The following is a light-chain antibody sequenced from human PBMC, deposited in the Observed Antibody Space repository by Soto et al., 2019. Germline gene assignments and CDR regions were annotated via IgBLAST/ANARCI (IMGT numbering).Light chain of an antibody. J-gene: IGKJ2*01. Sequence: IQMTQSPSTLSASLGDRVTITCRASQNINRWLAWYQQKPGKAPKVLIYDASSLESGVPSRFSGSGTGTDFTLTISSLQPDDVATYYCQQYNSPATFGQGTKLEIK. CDR2: DAS. V-gene: IGKV1-5*01. CDR3: QQYNSPAT. CDR1: QNINRW.